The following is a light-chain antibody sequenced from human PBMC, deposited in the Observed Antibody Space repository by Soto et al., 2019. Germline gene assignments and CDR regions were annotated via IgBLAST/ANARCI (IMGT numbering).Light chain of an antibody. CDR3: AAWDDRLNGHV. CDR1: SSNIGTSS. CDR2: TTN. J-gene: IGLJ1*01. V-gene: IGLV1-44*01. Sequence: QSVLTQPHSASGTPGQRVTISCSGSSSNIGTSSVHWFQQLPGTAPKLLISTTNQRPSGVPERFSGSKSGTSASLAISGLQSEDEADYYCAAWDDRLNGHVFGTGTKVT.